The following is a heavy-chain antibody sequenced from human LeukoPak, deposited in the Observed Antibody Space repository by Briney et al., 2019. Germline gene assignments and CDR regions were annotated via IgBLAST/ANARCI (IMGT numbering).Heavy chain of an antibody. Sequence: GGSLRLSCAASGFTFSDYAMNWVRQAPGKGLEWVSVISGSGGSTYYADSVKGRFTISRDNSKNTLYLQMNSLRAEDTAVYYCAKNRLSRGLYWGQGTLVTVSS. CDR2: ISGSGGST. V-gene: IGHV3-23*01. D-gene: IGHD2-21*02. CDR1: GFTFSDYA. CDR3: AKNRLSRGLY. J-gene: IGHJ4*02.